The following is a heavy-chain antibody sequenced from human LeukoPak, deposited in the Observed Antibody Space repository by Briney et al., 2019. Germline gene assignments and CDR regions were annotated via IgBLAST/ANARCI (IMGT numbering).Heavy chain of an antibody. CDR2: INPNSGGT. D-gene: IGHD5-12*01. V-gene: IGHV1-2*02. Sequence: ASVKVSCKASGYTFTGYYMHWVRQAPGQGLEWMGWINPNSGGTNYAQKFQGRVTMTRGTSFTTAYMELSRLRSDDTAVYYCARPAYGGYLNFDYWGQGTLVTVSS. J-gene: IGHJ4*02. CDR3: ARPAYGGYLNFDY. CDR1: GYTFTGYY.